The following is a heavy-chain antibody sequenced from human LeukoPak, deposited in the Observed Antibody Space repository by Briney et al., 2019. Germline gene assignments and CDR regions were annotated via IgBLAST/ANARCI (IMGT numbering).Heavy chain of an antibody. J-gene: IGHJ4*02. Sequence: GGSLRLSCAASGFTFSPFWIPGVPQAPGKGLEWVGNIKRDGSETYYVASVRGRFTISRDNAKNSLYLQMNSLRAEDTAVYFCARERETYNDYWGQGTLVTVSS. V-gene: IGHV3-7*01. CDR1: GFTFSPFW. D-gene: IGHD1-1*01. CDR3: ARERETYNDY. CDR2: IKRDGSET.